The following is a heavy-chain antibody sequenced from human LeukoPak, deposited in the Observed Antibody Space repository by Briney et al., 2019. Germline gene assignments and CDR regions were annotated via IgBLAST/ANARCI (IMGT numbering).Heavy chain of an antibody. CDR1: GFTFSTYC. Sequence: GGSLRLSCAASGFTFSTYCMHWVRQAPGKGPMWVSRICPDGTVTNYADSVKARFILSRDNARNTVYLQMNSLRVEDTAVYYCVRDFRSADYWGQGTLVTVSS. CDR3: VRDFRSADY. J-gene: IGHJ4*02. CDR2: ICPDGTVT. V-gene: IGHV3-74*01.